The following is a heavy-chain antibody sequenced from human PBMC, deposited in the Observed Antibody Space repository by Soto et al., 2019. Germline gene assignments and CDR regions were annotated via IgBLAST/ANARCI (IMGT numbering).Heavy chain of an antibody. CDR3: ASLAYDYDILTGYFSGDY. J-gene: IGHJ4*02. Sequence: QVQLVESGGGVVQPGRSLRLSCAASGFTFSSYAMHWVRQAPGKGLEWVAVISYDGSNKYYADSVKGRFTISRDNSKNTLYLQMNSLRAEDTAVYYCASLAYDYDILTGYFSGDYWGQGTLVTVSS. V-gene: IGHV3-30-3*01. CDR2: ISYDGSNK. D-gene: IGHD3-9*01. CDR1: GFTFSSYA.